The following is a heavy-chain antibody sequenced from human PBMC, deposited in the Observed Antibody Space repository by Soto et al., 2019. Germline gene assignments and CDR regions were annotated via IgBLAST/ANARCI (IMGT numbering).Heavy chain of an antibody. D-gene: IGHD5-12*01. CDR3: AKDHTQYSGYDWGDYYYGMDV. J-gene: IGHJ6*02. Sequence: LRLSCAASGFTFSSYGMHWVRQAPGKGLEWVAVISYDGSNKYYADSVKGRFTISRDNSKNTLYLQMNSLRAEDTAVYYCAKDHTQYSGYDWGDYYYGMDVWGQGTTVTVSS. CDR1: GFTFSSYG. V-gene: IGHV3-30*18. CDR2: ISYDGSNK.